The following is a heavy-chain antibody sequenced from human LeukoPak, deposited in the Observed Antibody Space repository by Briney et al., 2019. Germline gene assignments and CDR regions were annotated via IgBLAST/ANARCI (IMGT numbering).Heavy chain of an antibody. CDR2: ISGSSGII. J-gene: IGHJ4*02. CDR3: ARDGLLRG. Sequence: GGSLRLSCAASGFTFNTYTMNWVRQAPGKGLEWVSYISGSSGIIDYADSVRGRFTISRDNAKNSLYLQKNSLRAEDTAVYYCARDGLLRGGGQGTLVTVSS. D-gene: IGHD2-15*01. CDR1: GFTFNTYT. V-gene: IGHV3-48*01.